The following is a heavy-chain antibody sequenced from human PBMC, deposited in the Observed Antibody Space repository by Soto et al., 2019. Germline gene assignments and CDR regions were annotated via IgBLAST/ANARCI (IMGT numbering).Heavy chain of an antibody. CDR2: IYHSGST. CDR3: ASYYFDNSGYSHRFDP. V-gene: IGHV4-30-2*01. CDR1: GGSISSDGYS. Sequence: SETLSLTCAVSGGSISSDGYSWSWIRQPPGKGLEGIGYIYHSGSTYYNPSLKSRVTISVDRSKNQFSLKLSSVTAADTAVYYCASYYFDNSGYSHRFDPWGRGTLVTVPS. D-gene: IGHD3-22*01. J-gene: IGHJ5*02.